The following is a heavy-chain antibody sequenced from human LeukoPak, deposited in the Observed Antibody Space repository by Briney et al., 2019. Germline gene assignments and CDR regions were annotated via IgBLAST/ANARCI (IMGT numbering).Heavy chain of an antibody. CDR3: ARPRRYCTNGVGLSYYDY. CDR1: GGSISSSSYY. V-gene: IGHV4-39*01. CDR2: IYYSGST. Sequence: SETLSLTCTVSGGSISSSSYYWGWIRQPRGKGLGWIGNIYYSGSTYYNPSLKSRVTISVDTSKTQFSLKLSSVTAADTAVYYCARPRRYCTNGVGLSYYDYWGQGTLVTASS. D-gene: IGHD2-8*01. J-gene: IGHJ4*02.